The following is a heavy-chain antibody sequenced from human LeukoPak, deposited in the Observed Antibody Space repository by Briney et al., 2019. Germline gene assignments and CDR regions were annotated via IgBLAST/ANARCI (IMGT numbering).Heavy chain of an antibody. CDR2: IYYSGST. CDR1: GGSISNYY. D-gene: IGHD2-21*02. Sequence: SETLSLTCTVSGGSISNYYWTWIRQPPGKGLEWIGYIYYSGSTNYNPSLKSRVTISVDTSKNQFSLKLSSVTAADTAVYYCARVGCGGDCYPYYYYGMDVWGQGTTVTVSS. CDR3: ARVGCGGDCYPYYYYGMDV. V-gene: IGHV4-59*01. J-gene: IGHJ6*02.